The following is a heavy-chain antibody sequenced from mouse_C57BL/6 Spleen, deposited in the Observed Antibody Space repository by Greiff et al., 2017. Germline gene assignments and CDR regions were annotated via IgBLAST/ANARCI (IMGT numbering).Heavy chain of an antibody. CDR3: ARRDGYDWFAY. J-gene: IGHJ3*01. V-gene: IGHV1-47*01. CDR2: FHPYNDDT. Sequence: VQRVESGAELVKPGASVKMSCKASGYTFTTYPIEWMKQNHGKSLEWIGNFHPYNDDTKYNEKFKGKATLTVETSSSTVYLELSRLTSDDSAVYYCARRDGYDWFAYWGQGTLVTVSA. CDR1: GYTFTTYP. D-gene: IGHD2-2*01.